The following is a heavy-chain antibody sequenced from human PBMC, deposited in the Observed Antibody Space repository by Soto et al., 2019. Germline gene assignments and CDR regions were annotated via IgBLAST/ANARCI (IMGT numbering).Heavy chain of an antibody. J-gene: IGHJ6*03. D-gene: IGHD3-10*01. V-gene: IGHV4-34*01. CDR1: GGSFSGYY. Sequence: SETLSLTCAVYGGSFSGYYWSWIRQPPGKGLEWIGEINHSGSTNYNPSLKSRVTISVDTSKNQFSLKLSSVTAADTAVYYCARGRKHNSYYGSGSYSNTYYYYYYMDVWGKGTTVTVSS. CDR2: INHSGST. CDR3: ARGRKHNSYYGSGSYSNTYYYYYYMDV.